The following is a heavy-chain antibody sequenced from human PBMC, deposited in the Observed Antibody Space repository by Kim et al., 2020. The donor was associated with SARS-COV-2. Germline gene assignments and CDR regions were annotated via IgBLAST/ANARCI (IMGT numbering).Heavy chain of an antibody. D-gene: IGHD3-16*02. Sequence: ASVKVSCKASGYTFTNNAISWVRQAPGQGLEWMGWINTDTGNPTYAQAFTRRFVFSVDTSVTTAYLQISSLEAEDTALYYCARVILGTDCYTDYWGQGTL. CDR3: ARVILGTDCYTDY. J-gene: IGHJ4*02. CDR2: INTDTGNP. CDR1: GYTFTNNA. V-gene: IGHV7-4-1*02.